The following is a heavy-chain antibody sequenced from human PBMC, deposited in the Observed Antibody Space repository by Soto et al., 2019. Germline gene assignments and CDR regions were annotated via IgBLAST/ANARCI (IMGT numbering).Heavy chain of an antibody. D-gene: IGHD3-3*02. CDR2: MNPNTGHR. CDR1: GYTFSTYD. CDR3: ARYIFARGFDL. J-gene: IGHJ3*01. Sequence: ASVTVSCAASGYTFSTYDSGWVRLAPGQGPEWMGWMNPNTGHRGFGQKFQDRVTLTSDISTSTAYMELNSLTSEDTAVYYCARYIFARGFDLWGQGTLVTVSS. V-gene: IGHV1-8*01.